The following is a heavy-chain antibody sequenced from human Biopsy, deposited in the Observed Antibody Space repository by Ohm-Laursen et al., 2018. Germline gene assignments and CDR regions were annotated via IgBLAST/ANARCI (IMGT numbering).Heavy chain of an antibody. CDR2: IKHSGST. CDR3: ARHSFGSGRDF. Sequence: SDTLSLTCAVYVGSFSGYYWSWIRQPPGKGLEWIGEIKHSGSTNYNPSLKSRVTISVDTSKNQFSLKLSSLTAADTAVYYCARHSFGSGRDFWGQGTLVTVSS. D-gene: IGHD3-10*01. J-gene: IGHJ4*02. CDR1: VGSFSGYY. V-gene: IGHV4-34*01.